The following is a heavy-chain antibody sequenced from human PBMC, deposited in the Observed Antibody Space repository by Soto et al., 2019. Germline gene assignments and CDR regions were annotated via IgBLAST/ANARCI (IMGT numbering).Heavy chain of an antibody. V-gene: IGHV4-39*01. CDR2: IYYSGST. Sequence: SETLAVTCTFTGDSISIRSYCWGWIRQPPGKGLEWIGSIYYSGSTYNNPSLRSRVSMSIDTSKDQFSLKLKSVTAADTALYFCARQRTSVVTKAYFDVWGPGSMVTVSS. J-gene: IGHJ4*02. D-gene: IGHD2-21*02. CDR3: ARQRTSVVTKAYFDV. CDR1: GDSISIRSYC.